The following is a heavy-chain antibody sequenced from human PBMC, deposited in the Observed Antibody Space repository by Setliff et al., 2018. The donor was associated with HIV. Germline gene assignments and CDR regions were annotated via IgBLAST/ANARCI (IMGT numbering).Heavy chain of an antibody. V-gene: IGHV1-69-2*01. Sequence: GASVKVSCKASGYTFTDYYMHWVQQAPGKGLEWMGRVDPKNGKTLYAENLGGRITITADTSTDTAYMELSSLGSEDTAVYYCAREYLYDNSGYARSTYYLDYWGQGTLVTVSS. CDR3: AREYLYDNSGYARSTYYLDY. D-gene: IGHD3-22*01. CDR1: GYTFTDYY. J-gene: IGHJ4*02. CDR2: VDPKNGKT.